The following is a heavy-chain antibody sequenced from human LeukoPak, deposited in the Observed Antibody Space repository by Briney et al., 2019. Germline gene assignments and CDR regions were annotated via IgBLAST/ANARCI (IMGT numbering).Heavy chain of an antibody. V-gene: IGHV4-31*03. Sequence: SQTLSLTCTVSGGPISSGGYYWSWIRQQPGKGLNWIGYIYYSGSTYYNPSLKSRVTISVDTSKNQFSLKLNSVTAAATAVYYCARAGYCSGGSCYWDYWGQGTLVTVSS. CDR1: GGPISSGGYY. J-gene: IGHJ4*02. CDR3: ARAGYCSGGSCYWDY. CDR2: IYYSGST. D-gene: IGHD2-15*01.